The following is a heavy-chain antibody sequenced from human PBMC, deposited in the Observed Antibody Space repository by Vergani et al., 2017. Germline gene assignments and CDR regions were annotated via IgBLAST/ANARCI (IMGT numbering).Heavy chain of an antibody. D-gene: IGHD3-22*01. Sequence: QVQLVPSGAEVKKPGASVKVSCKASGYTFTSYYMHWVRQAPGQGLEWMGIINPSGGSTSYAQKFQGRVTMTRDTSTSTVYMELSSLRSEDTAVYYCARGMYYYDSSGPSGGGRLFDYWGQGTLVTVSS. V-gene: IGHV1-46*03. CDR1: GYTFTSYY. CDR2: INPSGGST. CDR3: ARGMYYYDSSGPSGGGRLFDY. J-gene: IGHJ4*02.